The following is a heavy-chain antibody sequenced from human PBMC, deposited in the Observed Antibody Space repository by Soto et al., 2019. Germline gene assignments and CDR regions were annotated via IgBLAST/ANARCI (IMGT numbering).Heavy chain of an antibody. Sequence: QVQLQESGPGLVKPSQTLSLTCTVSGGSINSGGYCWSWIRQHPGKGLDWIGCISYGGSTAYNPSLKSRVTISVDTSKNQFSLQLTSVTAADTALYYCSRGILVWGQGALITVSS. J-gene: IGHJ4*02. V-gene: IGHV4-31*03. CDR3: SRGILV. CDR1: GGSINSGGYC. CDR2: ISYGGST. D-gene: IGHD5-18*01.